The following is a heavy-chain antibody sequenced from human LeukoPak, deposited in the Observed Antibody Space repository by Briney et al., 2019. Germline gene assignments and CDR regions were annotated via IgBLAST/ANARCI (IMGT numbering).Heavy chain of an antibody. CDR1: GGSISSSSYY. CDR3: ARGGYDSNPDY. CDR2: IYYSGST. J-gene: IGHJ4*02. Sequence: SETLSLTCTVTGGSISSSSYYWGWIRQPPGKGLEWIRSIYYSGSTYYNPSLKSRVTISVDTSKNQFSLKLSSVTAADTAVYYCARGGYDSNPDYWGQGTLVTVSS. V-gene: IGHV4-39*07. D-gene: IGHD3-22*01.